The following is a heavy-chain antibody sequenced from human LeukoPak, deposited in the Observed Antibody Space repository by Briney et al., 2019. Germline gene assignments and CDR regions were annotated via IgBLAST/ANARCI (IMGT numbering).Heavy chain of an antibody. Sequence: GGSLRLSCAASGFTFSSYSMNWVRQAPGKGLEWVAFIRYDGSNKYYADSVKGRFTISRDNSKNTLYLQMNSLRAEDTAVYYCAKVPYGGNLNDGFDIWGQGTMVTVSS. D-gene: IGHD4-23*01. V-gene: IGHV3-30*02. J-gene: IGHJ3*02. CDR1: GFTFSSYS. CDR2: IRYDGSNK. CDR3: AKVPYGGNLNDGFDI.